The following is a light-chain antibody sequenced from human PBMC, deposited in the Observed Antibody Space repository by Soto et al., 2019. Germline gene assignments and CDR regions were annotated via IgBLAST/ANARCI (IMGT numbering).Light chain of an antibody. Sequence: IVMTQSPLSLSVTPGEAASISCMSSARLLHKNGYNYVDWYMQKPGQSPQLLIYLGSNRASGVPDRFSGSGSDTYFTLEISRVEAEDVGVYYCMQPLENFRTFGQGAKVDIK. CDR3: MQPLENFRT. CDR2: LGS. V-gene: IGKV2-28*01. CDR1: ARLLHKNGYNY. J-gene: IGKJ1*01.